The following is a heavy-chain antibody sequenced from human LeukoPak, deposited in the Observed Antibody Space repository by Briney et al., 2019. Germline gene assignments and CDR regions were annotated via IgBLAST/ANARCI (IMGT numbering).Heavy chain of an antibody. J-gene: IGHJ4*02. Sequence: GGSLRLSCAASGFTFSSYSMNWVRQAPGKGLEWVSYISSSGSTIYYADSVKGRFTISRDNAKNSLYLQMNSLRAEDTAVYYCASEPNDYGGTFDYWGQGTLVTVSS. CDR1: GFTFSSYS. CDR2: ISSSGSTI. CDR3: ASEPNDYGGTFDY. D-gene: IGHD4-23*01. V-gene: IGHV3-48*04.